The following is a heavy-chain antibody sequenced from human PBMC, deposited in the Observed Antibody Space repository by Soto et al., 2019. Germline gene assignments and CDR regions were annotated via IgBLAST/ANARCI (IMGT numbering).Heavy chain of an antibody. V-gene: IGHV3-23*01. Sequence: EVQLLESGGGLVQPGGSLRLSCAASGFTFSSYAMSWVRQAPGKGLEWVSAISGSGGSTYYADSVKGRFTISRDNSKNTLYLQMNSLRAENTAVYYCAKGQSITIIGVAYGGYYYYYGMDVWGQGTTVTVSS. J-gene: IGHJ6*02. CDR3: AKGQSITIIGVAYGGYYYYYGMDV. D-gene: IGHD3-3*01. CDR2: ISGSGGST. CDR1: GFTFSSYA.